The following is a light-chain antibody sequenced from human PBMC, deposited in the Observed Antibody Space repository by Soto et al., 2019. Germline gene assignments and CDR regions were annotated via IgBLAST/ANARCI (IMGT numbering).Light chain of an antibody. CDR2: SVS. CDR3: ISYTVSRSYV. J-gene: IGLJ1*01. CDR1: SSDVGHYDY. Sequence: QSALTQPASVSGSPGQSITISCTGTSSDVGHYDYVAWFQQFPGKTPKLIIYSVSNRPSGVSYRFSGSKSGNTASLTISGLQAEDEADYYCISYTVSRSYVFGTGTKLTVL. V-gene: IGLV2-14*01.